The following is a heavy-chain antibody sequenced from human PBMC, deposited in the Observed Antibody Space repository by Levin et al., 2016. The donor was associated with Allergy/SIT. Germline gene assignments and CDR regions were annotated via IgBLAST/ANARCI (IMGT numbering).Heavy chain of an antibody. V-gene: IGHV3-23*01. J-gene: IGHJ6*03. D-gene: IGHD3-3*01. CDR3: AKDREVALFGVVSRGYYYYMDV. Sequence: GGSLRLSCAASGFTFSSYAISWVRQAPGKGLEWVSGISGSGGSTYYADSVKGRFTISRDNSKNTLYLQMNSLRAEDTAVYYCAKDREVALFGVVSRGYYYYMDVWGKGTTVTVSS. CDR2: ISGSGGST. CDR1: GFTFSSYA.